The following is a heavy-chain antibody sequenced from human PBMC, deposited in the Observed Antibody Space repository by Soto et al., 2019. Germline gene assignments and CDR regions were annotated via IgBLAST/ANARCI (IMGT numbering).Heavy chain of an antibody. CDR1: GGSISSYY. J-gene: IGHJ4*02. Sequence: SETLSLTCTVSGGSISSYYWSWIRQPPGKGLEWIGYIYYSGSTNYNPSLKSRVTISVDTSKNQFSLKLSSVTAADTAVYYCASVGYSSGSYYFDYWRQGILVSVS. CDR3: ASVGYSSGSYYFDY. V-gene: IGHV4-59*01. D-gene: IGHD3-22*01. CDR2: IYYSGST.